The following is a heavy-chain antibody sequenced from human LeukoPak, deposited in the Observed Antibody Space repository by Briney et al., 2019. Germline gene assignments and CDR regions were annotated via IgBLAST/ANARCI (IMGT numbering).Heavy chain of an antibody. CDR2: SHNSGET. CDR1: GVSMTNYY. D-gene: IGHD6-6*01. J-gene: IGHJ4*02. V-gene: IGHV4-59*08. Sequence: SSETLSLTCTVSGVSMTNYYWSWIRQSPGKGLEWIAYSHNSGETKYNPSLKSRITISVDTSKNQFSLKLSSVTAADTAVYYCARSIDTRSIAPPAGYWGQGTLVTVSS. CDR3: ARSIDTRSIAPPAGY.